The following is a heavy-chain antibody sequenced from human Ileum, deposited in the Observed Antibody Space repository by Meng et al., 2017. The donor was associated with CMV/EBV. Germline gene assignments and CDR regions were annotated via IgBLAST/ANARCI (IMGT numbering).Heavy chain of an antibody. J-gene: IGHJ5*02. D-gene: IGHD6-13*01. CDR3: ARESPRALYSSSWYGRGWFDP. V-gene: IGHV4-34*01. CDR1: VYY. CDR2: INHSGST. Sequence: VYYWSWIRQPPGKGLEWIGEINHSGSTNYNPSLKSRVTISVDTSKNQFSLKLSSVTAADTAVYYCARESPRALYSSSWYGRGWFDPWGQGTLVTVSS.